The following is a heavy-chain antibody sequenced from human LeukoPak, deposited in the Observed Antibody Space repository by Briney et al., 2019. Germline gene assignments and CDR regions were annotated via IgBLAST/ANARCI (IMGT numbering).Heavy chain of an antibody. CDR2: IYPGDSDT. V-gene: IGHV5-51*01. J-gene: IGHJ4*02. CDR3: ARRSGNFQADYNFDY. Sequence: GESLKISCKGSGYIFTNYWIAWVRQMPGKGLEWMGIIYPGDSDTRNSPSFQGQVTISADKSISTAYLQWSSLKASDTAMYYCARRSGNFQADYNFDYWGQGTLVTVSS. D-gene: IGHD1-26*01. CDR1: GYIFTNYW.